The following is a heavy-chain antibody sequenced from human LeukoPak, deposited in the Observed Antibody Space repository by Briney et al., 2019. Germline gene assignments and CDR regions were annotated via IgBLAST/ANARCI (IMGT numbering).Heavy chain of an antibody. J-gene: IGHJ2*01. CDR1: GGSFSDYN. Sequence: SETLSLTCAVYGGSFSDYNWTWIRQPPGKGLEWIGEIGHNGTTNYNPSLKGRVTISLDTSKNQFSLKLTSVTAADTAVYYCARLDIVVVPAAHRRGYWYFDLWGRGTLVTVSS. D-gene: IGHD2-2*03. CDR3: ARLDIVVVPAAHRRGYWYFDL. V-gene: IGHV4-34*01. CDR2: IGHNGTT.